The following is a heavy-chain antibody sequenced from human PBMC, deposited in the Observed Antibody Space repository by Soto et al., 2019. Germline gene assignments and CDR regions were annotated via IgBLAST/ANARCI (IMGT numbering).Heavy chain of an antibody. D-gene: IGHD6-13*01. CDR2: IYYSGST. Sequence: PSETLSLTCTVSGGSISSGGYYWSWIRQHPGKGLEWIGYIYYSGSTYYNPSLKSRVTISVDTSKNQFSLKLSSVTAADTAVYYCARGRIAAATGIRFDPWGQGTLVTVSS. CDR3: ARGRIAAATGIRFDP. J-gene: IGHJ5*02. CDR1: GGSISSGGYY. V-gene: IGHV4-31*03.